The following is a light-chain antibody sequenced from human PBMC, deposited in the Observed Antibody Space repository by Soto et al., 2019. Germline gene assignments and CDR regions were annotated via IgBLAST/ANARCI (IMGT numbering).Light chain of an antibody. V-gene: IGLV2-14*02. Sequence: QSALTQPASVSGSPGQSITISCTGTSSDVGTYTLVSWYQQHPGKAPKLVIYEVNKRPAGVSKRFSGSKSGDTASLTISGLQAEDEADYYCSSYTIYSTLLLFGGGTKLTVL. J-gene: IGLJ2*01. CDR3: SSYTIYSTLLL. CDR2: EVN. CDR1: SSDVGTYTL.